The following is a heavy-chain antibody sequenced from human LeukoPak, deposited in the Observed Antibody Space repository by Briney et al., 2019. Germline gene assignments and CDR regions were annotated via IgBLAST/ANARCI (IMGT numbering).Heavy chain of an antibody. Sequence: SVTVSFKASVCTLINYAFSWVGQAPCQGGDGMGRIIPIFGTAIYAQKFQDRVTINADKSTSTAYMELSSLRSVDTAVYYCARGDSSLKWLDPWGQGTLVTVSS. CDR2: IIPIFGTA. CDR3: ARGDSSLKWLDP. J-gene: IGHJ5*02. D-gene: IGHD6-6*01. CDR1: VCTLINYA. V-gene: IGHV1-69*06.